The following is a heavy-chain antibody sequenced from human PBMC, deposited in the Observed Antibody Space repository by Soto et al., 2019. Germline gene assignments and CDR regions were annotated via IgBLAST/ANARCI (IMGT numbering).Heavy chain of an antibody. D-gene: IGHD4-17*01. Sequence: SETLSLTCTVSGGSISSSSYYWGWIRQPPGKGLEWIGSIYYSGSTYYNPSLKSRVTISVDTSKNQFSLKLSSVTAADTAVYYCARHEVRYGDYGYWGQGTLVTVSS. J-gene: IGHJ4*02. CDR3: ARHEVRYGDYGY. V-gene: IGHV4-39*01. CDR2: IYYSGST. CDR1: GGSISSSSYY.